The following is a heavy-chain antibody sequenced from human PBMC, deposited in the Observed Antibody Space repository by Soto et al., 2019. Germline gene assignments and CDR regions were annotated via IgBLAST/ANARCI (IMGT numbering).Heavy chain of an antibody. J-gene: IGHJ6*02. D-gene: IGHD5-12*01. CDR2: IKQGGSEK. Sequence: PGGSLRLSCAASGFTFSSYWMSWVRQAPGKGLEWVANIKQGGSEKYYVDSVKGRFTISRDNAKNSLYLQMNSLRAEDTAVYYCARDPNIVATMGSIYYYYGMDVWGQGTTVTVS. CDR1: GFTFSSYW. CDR3: ARDPNIVATMGSIYYYYGMDV. V-gene: IGHV3-7*01.